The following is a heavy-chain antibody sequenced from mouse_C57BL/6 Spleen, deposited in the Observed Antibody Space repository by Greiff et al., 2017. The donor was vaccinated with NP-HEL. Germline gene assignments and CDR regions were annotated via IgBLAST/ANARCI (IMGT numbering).Heavy chain of an antibody. J-gene: IGHJ3*01. V-gene: IGHV5-17*01. CDR2: ISSGSSTS. Sequence: EVKLVESGGGLVKPGGSLKLSCAASGFTFSDYGMHWVRQAPEKGLEWVAYISSGSSTSYYADTVKGRFTISRDNAKNTLFLQMTSLRSEDTAMYYCASIYYYGSSLAYWGQGTLVTVSA. CDR3: ASIYYYGSSLAY. D-gene: IGHD1-1*01. CDR1: GFTFSDYG.